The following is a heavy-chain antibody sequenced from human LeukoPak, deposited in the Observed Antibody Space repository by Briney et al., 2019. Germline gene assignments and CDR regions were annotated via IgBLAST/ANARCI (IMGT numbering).Heavy chain of an antibody. CDR1: GLTFNSHS. CDR3: AKLPLSGRSQSADY. Sequence: PPGGSLRLSCVASGLTFNSHSMSWVRQAPGMGLEWVSVVSTNGDVTFYADSVKGRFTISRDNSKNTLFLQMNSLRAEDTAVYYCAKLPLSGRSQSADYWGQGTLVTVSS. CDR2: VSTNGDVT. V-gene: IGHV3-23*01. J-gene: IGHJ4*02. D-gene: IGHD3-10*01.